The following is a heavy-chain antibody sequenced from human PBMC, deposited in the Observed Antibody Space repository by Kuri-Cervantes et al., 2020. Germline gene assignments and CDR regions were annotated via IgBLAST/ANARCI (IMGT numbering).Heavy chain of an antibody. V-gene: IGHV1-69*13. D-gene: IGHD1-1*01. Sequence: SVKVSCRASGGTFSSYAISWVRQAPGQGLEWMGGIIPIFGTANYAQKFQGRVTITADESTSTAYMELSSLRSEDTAVYYCARNYNWNDVFSGGFDPWGQGTLVTVSS. CDR2: IIPIFGTA. J-gene: IGHJ5*02. CDR3: ARNYNWNDVFSGGFDP. CDR1: GGTFSSYA.